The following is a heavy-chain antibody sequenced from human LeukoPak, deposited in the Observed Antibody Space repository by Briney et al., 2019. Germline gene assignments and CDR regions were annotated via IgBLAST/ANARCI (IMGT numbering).Heavy chain of an antibody. J-gene: IGHJ4*01. CDR2: IYYSGNT. CDR3: ARGSSSWYSSRIDY. D-gene: IGHD2-2*01. V-gene: IGHV4-30-4*01. Sequence: SETLSLTCTVSGASIPSTDYYWSWIRQPPGKGLEWIGYIYYSGNTYTNPSLKSRLTISVDTSKNQFSLKLSSVTAADTAVYYCARGSSSWYSSRIDYWGQGTLVTVSS. CDR1: GASIPSTDYY.